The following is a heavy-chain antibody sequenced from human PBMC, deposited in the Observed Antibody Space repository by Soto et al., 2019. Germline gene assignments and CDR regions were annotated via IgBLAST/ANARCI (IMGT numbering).Heavy chain of an antibody. D-gene: IGHD2-2*01. CDR1: GYTFTSYA. CDR2: INAGNGNT. Sequence: ASVKVSCKASGYTFTSYAMHWVRQAPGQRLEWMGWINAGNGNTKYSQKFQGRVTITRETSASTAYMELSSLRSEDTAVYYCARRCSSTSCSDVWGKGTTVTVSS. V-gene: IGHV1-3*01. CDR3: ARRCSSTSCSDV. J-gene: IGHJ6*04.